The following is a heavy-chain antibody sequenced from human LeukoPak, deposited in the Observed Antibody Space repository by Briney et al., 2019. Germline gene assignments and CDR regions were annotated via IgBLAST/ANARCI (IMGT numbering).Heavy chain of an antibody. CDR1: GXXXXXXY. CDR3: ATLRDGYNAYDY. Sequence: GASVKVSCKASGXXXXXXYXXXXXXAXGXXXXXMGWINPNSGGTNYAQKFQGRVTMTRDTSISTAYMELSRLRSDDTAVYYCATLRDGYNAYDYWGQGTLVTVSS. J-gene: IGHJ4*02. CDR2: INPNSGGT. D-gene: IGHD5-24*01. V-gene: IGHV1-2*02.